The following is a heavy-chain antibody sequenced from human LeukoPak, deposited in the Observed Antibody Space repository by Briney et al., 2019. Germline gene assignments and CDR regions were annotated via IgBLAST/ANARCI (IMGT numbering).Heavy chain of an antibody. CDR1: GYTLTELS. CDR2: FDPEDGET. D-gene: IGHD2-21*02. Sequence: ASVKVSCKVSGYTLTELSMHWVRQAPGKGLEWMGGFDPEDGETIYAQKFQGRVTMTEDTSTDTAYMELSSLRPEDTAVYYCATGVVVVTAISAFDIWGQGTMVTVSS. J-gene: IGHJ3*02. CDR3: ATGVVVVTAISAFDI. V-gene: IGHV1-24*01.